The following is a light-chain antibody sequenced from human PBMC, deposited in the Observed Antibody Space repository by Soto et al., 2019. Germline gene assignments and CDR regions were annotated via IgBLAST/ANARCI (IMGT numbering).Light chain of an antibody. CDR2: DVS. CDR1: QSVSTF. J-gene: IGKJ4*01. V-gene: IGKV3-11*01. CDR3: QQRINWPLT. Sequence: EIVLTQFPATLSLSPGERATLSCKASQSVSTFLAWYQQKPGQAPRLLMYDVSRRATGSPTRFSGSGSGTDFTLTISSREPEDFAVYYCQQRINWPLTFGGGTKVEIK.